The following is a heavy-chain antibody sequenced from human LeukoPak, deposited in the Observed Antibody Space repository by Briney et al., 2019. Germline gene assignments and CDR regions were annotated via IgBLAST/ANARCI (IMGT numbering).Heavy chain of an antibody. CDR1: GFTFSSYG. CDR3: AKRNGPQRNWFDP. D-gene: IGHD2-8*01. V-gene: IGHV3-30*02. J-gene: IGHJ5*02. Sequence: PGGSLRLSCAASGFTFSSYGMHWVRQAPGKGLEWVAFIRYDGSNKYYADSVKGRFTISRDNSKNTLYLQMNSLRAEDTAVYYCAKRNGPQRNWFDPWGQGTLVTVSS. CDR2: IRYDGSNK.